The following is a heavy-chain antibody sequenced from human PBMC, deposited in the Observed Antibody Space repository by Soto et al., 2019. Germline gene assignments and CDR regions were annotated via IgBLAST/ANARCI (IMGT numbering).Heavy chain of an antibody. V-gene: IGHV1-69*13. CDR1: GGTFSSYA. J-gene: IGHJ6*02. CDR2: IIPIFGTA. Sequence: SVKVSCKASGGTFSSYAISWVRQAPGQGLEWMGGIIPIFGTANYAQKFQGRVTITADESTSTAYMELSSLRSEDTAVYYCARGPWLGATNHENSSYYYGMHVWGPGTTVTVFS. D-gene: IGHD1-26*01. CDR3: ARGPWLGATNHENSSYYYGMHV.